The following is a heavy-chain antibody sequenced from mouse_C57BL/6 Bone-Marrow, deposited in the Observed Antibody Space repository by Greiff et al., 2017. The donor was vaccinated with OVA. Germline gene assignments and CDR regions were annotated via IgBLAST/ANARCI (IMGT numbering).Heavy chain of an antibody. CDR3: ARHGDYGSFFDY. J-gene: IGHJ2*01. CDR1: GFTFSSYG. D-gene: IGHD1-1*01. V-gene: IGHV5-6*01. Sequence: EVQVVESGGDLVKPGGSLKLSCAASGFTFSSYGMYWVRQTPDKRLEWVATISSGGSYTYYPDSVKGRFTISRDNAKNTLYLQMSSRKSEDTAMYYCARHGDYGSFFDYWGQGTTLTVSS. CDR2: ISSGGSYT.